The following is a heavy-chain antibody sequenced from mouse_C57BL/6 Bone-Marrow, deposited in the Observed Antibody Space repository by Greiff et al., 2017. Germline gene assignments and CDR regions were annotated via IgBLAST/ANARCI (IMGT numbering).Heavy chain of an antibody. CDR3: ARDRWLLLFAY. J-gene: IGHJ3*01. CDR2: ISYDGSN. D-gene: IGHD2-3*01. Sequence: EVKLQESGPGLVKPSQSLSLTCSVTGYSITSGYYWNWIRQFPGNKLEWMGYISYDGSNNYNPSLKNRISITRDTSKNQFFLKLNSVTTEDTATYCCARDRWLLLFAYWGQGTLVTVSA. V-gene: IGHV3-6*01. CDR1: GYSITSGYY.